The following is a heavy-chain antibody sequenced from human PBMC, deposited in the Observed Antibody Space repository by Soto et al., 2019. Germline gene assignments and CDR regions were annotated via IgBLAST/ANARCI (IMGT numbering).Heavy chain of an antibody. CDR2: ISAYNGNT. Sequence: ASVKVSCKASGYTFTSYGISWVRQAPGQGLEWMGWISAYNGNTNYAQKLQGRVTMTTDTSTSTAYMELRSLRSDDTAVYYCARTMAAAGRGYFDYWGQGTLVTVSS. CDR3: ARTMAAAGRGYFDY. V-gene: IGHV1-18*04. J-gene: IGHJ4*02. CDR1: GYTFTSYG. D-gene: IGHD6-13*01.